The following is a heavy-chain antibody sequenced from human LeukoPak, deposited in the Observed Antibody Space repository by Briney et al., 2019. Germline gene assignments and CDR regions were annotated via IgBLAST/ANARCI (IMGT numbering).Heavy chain of an antibody. CDR3: TRDGLHTAHFDY. D-gene: IGHD5-18*01. CDR2: VSASSNI. J-gene: IGHJ4*02. V-gene: IGHV3-48*02. CDR1: GFTFSSYT. Sequence: PGGSLRLSCAASGFTFSSYTMNWVRQAPGKGLQWVSTVSASSNIHYSDSVKGRFTIFRDNARNSLYLQMNSLRDEDTAVYYCTRDGLHTAHFDYWGQGTLVTVSS.